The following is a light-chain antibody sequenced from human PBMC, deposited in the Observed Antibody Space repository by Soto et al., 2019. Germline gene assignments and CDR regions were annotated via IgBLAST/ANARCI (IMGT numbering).Light chain of an antibody. Sequence: DIQMTQSPSTLSASVGDRVTITCRASQTITTWLAWYQQKPGKAPKLLIYDVSTLGSGVPSRFSGSGSGTDFTLTISSLQPDDFATYYCQQCNAFWTVGQGTKVDSK. CDR2: DVS. CDR3: QQCNAFWT. J-gene: IGKJ1*01. CDR1: QTITTW. V-gene: IGKV1-5*01.